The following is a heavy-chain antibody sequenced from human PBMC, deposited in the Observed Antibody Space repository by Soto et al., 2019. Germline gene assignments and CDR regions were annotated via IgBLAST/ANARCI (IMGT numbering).Heavy chain of an antibody. CDR2: INTYYGNT. CDR3: AMVDVYVTPSPQDV. J-gene: IGHJ6*02. D-gene: IGHD3-16*01. CDR1: GYTFTRYG. Sequence: QVQLVQSGAEVKNPGASVKVSCKASGYTFTRYGIGWARQAPGQGLGWMEWINTYYGNTNYAQNDQGRVTLTTDTTTNPAYMEVRSLRSNDTAIYYCAMVDVYVTPSPQDVWGQGTTVIVSS. V-gene: IGHV1-18*01.